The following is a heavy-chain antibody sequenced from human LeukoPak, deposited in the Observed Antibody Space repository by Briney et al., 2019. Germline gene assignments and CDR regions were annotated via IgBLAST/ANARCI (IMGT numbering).Heavy chain of an antibody. V-gene: IGHV1-18*01. D-gene: IGHD2-2*01. CDR1: GYTFTSYG. J-gene: IGHJ4*02. CDR3: ARMGFRDCSSISCYYFDY. CDR2: ISAHNGNT. Sequence: ASVKVSCKASGYTFTSYGTSWVRQAPGQRLEWMGWISAHNGNTNYAQKLQGRVTMTTDTSTSTAYMELRSLRSDDTAVYYCARMGFRDCSSISCYYFDYWGQGTLVTVSS.